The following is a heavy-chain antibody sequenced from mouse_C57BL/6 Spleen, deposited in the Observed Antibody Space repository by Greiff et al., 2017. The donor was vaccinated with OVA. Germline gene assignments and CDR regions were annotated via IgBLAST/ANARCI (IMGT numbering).Heavy chain of an antibody. D-gene: IGHD2-5*01. V-gene: IGHV6-3*01. J-gene: IGHJ3*01. CDR2: IRLKSDNYAT. Sequence: DVHLVESGGGLVQPGGSMKLSCVASGFTFSNYWMNWVRQSPEKGLEWVAQIRLKSDNYATHYAVSVKGRFTISRVDSKSSVYRQMNYLRAEDTGSYYCTVYYSNYVEAYWGQGTLVTVSA. CDR1: GFTFSNYW. CDR3: TVYYSNYVEAY.